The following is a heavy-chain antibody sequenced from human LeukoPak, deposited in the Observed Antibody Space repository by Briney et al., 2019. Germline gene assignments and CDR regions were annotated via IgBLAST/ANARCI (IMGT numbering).Heavy chain of an antibody. D-gene: IGHD1-14*01. CDR3: ARNLRGTTYAIFDY. CDR1: GFTFSSYA. V-gene: IGHV3-23*01. Sequence: PGGSLRLSCAASGFTFSSYAMSWVRQAPGKGLEWVSAISGSGGSTYYADSVKGRFTISRDNSKNTLYLQMNSLRAEDTAVYYCARNLRGTTYAIFDYLGQGTLVTVSS. J-gene: IGHJ4*02. CDR2: ISGSGGST.